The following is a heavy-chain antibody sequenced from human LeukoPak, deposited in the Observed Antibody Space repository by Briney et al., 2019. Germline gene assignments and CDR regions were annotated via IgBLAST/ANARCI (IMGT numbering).Heavy chain of an antibody. CDR2: TYYRSKWYN. D-gene: IGHD3-10*01. V-gene: IGHV6-1*01. CDR3: ARSTDIRGVSAFDI. CDR1: GDSVSSNSAA. J-gene: IGHJ3*02. Sequence: SQTLSLTCAISGDSVSSNSAAWNWIRQSPSRGLEWLGRTYYRSKWYNDYAVSVKSRITVNPDTSKNQFSLQLNSVTPEDTAVYYCARSTDIRGVSAFDIWGQGTMVTVSS.